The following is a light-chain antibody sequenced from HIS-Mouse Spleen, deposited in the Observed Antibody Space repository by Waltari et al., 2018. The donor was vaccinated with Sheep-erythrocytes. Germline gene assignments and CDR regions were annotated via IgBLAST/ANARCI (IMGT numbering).Light chain of an antibody. J-gene: IGKJ3*01. CDR3: QQYGSSPFT. V-gene: IGKV3-20*01. Sequence: GTLSLSPGERVTLSCRASQSVSSSYLAWYQQKPGQAPRLLIYGASSRATGIPDRFSGSGSGTDFTLTISRLEPEDFAVYYCQQYGSSPFTFGPGTKVDIK. CDR2: GAS. CDR1: QSVSSSY.